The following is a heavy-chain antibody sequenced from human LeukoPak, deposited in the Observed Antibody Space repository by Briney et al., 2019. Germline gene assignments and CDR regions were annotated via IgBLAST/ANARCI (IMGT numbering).Heavy chain of an antibody. D-gene: IGHD2-21*02. CDR3: ARAPEYCGGDCYSDH. CDR1: GFTFSSYS. CDR2: ISSSSSYI. J-gene: IGHJ4*02. Sequence: GGSLRLSCAASGFTFSSYSMNWVRQAPGKGLEWVSSISSSSSYIYYADSVKGRFTISRDNAKNSLYLQMNSLRAEDTAVYYCARAPEYCGGDCYSDHWGQGTLVTVSS. V-gene: IGHV3-21*01.